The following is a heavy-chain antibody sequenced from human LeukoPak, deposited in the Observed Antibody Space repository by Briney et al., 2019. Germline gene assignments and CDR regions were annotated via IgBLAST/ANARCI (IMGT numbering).Heavy chain of an antibody. V-gene: IGHV4-30-4*01. CDR1: GGSISSGDCY. CDR2: IYYSGST. CDR3: ARVTTVTYDY. Sequence: SETLSLTCTVSGGSISSGDCYWSWIRQPPGKGLEWIGYIYYSGSTYYNPSLKSRVTISVDTSKNQFSLKLSSVTAADTAVYYCARVTTVTYDYWGQGTLVTVSS. D-gene: IGHD4-17*01. J-gene: IGHJ4*02.